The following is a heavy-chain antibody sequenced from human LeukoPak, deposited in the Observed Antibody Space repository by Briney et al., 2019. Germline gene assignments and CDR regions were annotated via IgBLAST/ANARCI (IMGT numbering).Heavy chain of an antibody. D-gene: IGHD1-26*01. J-gene: IGHJ5*02. Sequence: SETLSLTRTVSGGSISSSSYYWGWIRQPPGKGLEWIGSIYYSGSTYYNPSLKSRVTISVDTSKNQFSLKLSSVTAADTAVYYCARGDFEEQLRWFDPWGQGTLVTVSS. CDR3: ARGDFEEQLRWFDP. V-gene: IGHV4-39*01. CDR1: GGSISSSSYY. CDR2: IYYSGST.